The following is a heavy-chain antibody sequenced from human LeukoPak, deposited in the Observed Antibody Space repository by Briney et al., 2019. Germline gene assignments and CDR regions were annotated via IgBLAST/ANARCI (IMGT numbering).Heavy chain of an antibody. D-gene: IGHD5-24*01. J-gene: IGHJ4*02. Sequence: ASVKVSCKASGYTFTGYYMHWVRQAPGQGREWMGRINPNSGGTNYAQKFQGRVTMTRDTYISTDYMEMSRLRSDAPAVYSCAREGMATIVYWGQGTLVTVSS. CDR2: INPNSGGT. CDR1: GYTFTGYY. CDR3: AREGMATIVY. V-gene: IGHV1-2*06.